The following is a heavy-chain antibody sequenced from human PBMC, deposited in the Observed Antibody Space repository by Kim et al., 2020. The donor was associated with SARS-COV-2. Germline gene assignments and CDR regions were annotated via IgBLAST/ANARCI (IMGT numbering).Heavy chain of an antibody. CDR2: ISRNSDYI. V-gene: IGHV3-21*01. CDR3: ARDLSLGRPGGFDY. D-gene: IGHD3-10*01. CDR1: EFTFSRYS. Sequence: GGSLRLSCAASEFTFSRYSLNWVRQAPGKGLEWVSTISRNSDYIYYGDSVEGRFTISRDNAKNSLYLQMNSLRADDTAMYYCARDLSLGRPGGFDYWGQRTLVAVS. J-gene: IGHJ4*02.